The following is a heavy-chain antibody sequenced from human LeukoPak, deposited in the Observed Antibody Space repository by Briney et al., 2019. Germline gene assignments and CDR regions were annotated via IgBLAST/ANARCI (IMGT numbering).Heavy chain of an antibody. CDR2: MNPNSGNT. Sequence: ASVKVSCKASGYTFTSYDINWVRQATGQGLEWMGWMNPNSGNTGYAQKFQGRVTMTRNTSISTAYMELSSLRSEDTAVYYCAKDESYGATTGTTGGDYWGQGTLVTVSS. D-gene: IGHD1-1*01. CDR1: GYTFTSYD. CDR3: AKDESYGATTGTTGGDY. J-gene: IGHJ4*02. V-gene: IGHV1-8*01.